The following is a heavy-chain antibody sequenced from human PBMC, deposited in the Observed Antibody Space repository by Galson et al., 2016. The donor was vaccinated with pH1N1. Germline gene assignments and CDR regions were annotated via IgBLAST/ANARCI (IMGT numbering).Heavy chain of an antibody. J-gene: IGHJ5*02. CDR3: ARDRSVLRYFDWLPNWFDP. V-gene: IGHV4-61*09. D-gene: IGHD3-9*01. CDR2: VYSSGRT. Sequence: TLSLTCPVSGASISSGGYHWSWIRRSAGKGLEWIGHVYSSGRTNYSPSLKSRVTISIDTSKNQFSLKLDSVTAAETAIYYCARDRSVLRYFDWLPNWFDPWGQGALVTVSS. CDR1: GASISSGGYH.